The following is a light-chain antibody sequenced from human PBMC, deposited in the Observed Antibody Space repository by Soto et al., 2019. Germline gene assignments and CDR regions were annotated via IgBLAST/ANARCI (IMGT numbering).Light chain of an antibody. CDR3: SSYTSSNSPFV. J-gene: IGLJ1*01. CDR2: AVS. CDR1: SSDIGTYIS. V-gene: IGLV2-18*02. Sequence: QSALTQPPSVSGSPGQSVSISCTGTSSDIGTYISVSWYQQPPGTAPKLIIYAVSNRPSGVPDRFSGSKSGNTASLTISGLQAEDEADYYCSSYTSSNSPFVFGTGTKVTVL.